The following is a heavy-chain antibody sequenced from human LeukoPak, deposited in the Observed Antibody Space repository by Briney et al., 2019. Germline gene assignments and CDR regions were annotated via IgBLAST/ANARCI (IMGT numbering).Heavy chain of an antibody. D-gene: IGHD3-22*01. Sequence: GGSLRLSCVASGFTFSDYYMSWIRQAPGKGLEWVSAISGSGGSTYYADSVKGRFTISRDNSKNTLYLQMNSLRAEDTAVYYCAKCSTMISSKYYFDYWGQGTLVTVSS. J-gene: IGHJ4*02. CDR2: ISGSGGST. CDR3: AKCSTMISSKYYFDY. CDR1: GFTFSDYY. V-gene: IGHV3-23*01.